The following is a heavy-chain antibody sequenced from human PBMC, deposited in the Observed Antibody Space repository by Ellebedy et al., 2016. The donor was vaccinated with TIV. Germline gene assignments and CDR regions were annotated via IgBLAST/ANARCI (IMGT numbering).Heavy chain of an antibody. Sequence: GESLKISCAASGSPLSRSWMSWVRQAPGKGLEWVANIHQNGREKNFVDSVKGRFSISRDNAKNSLFLKMNSLRADDTAVYYCLPHDGLGYWGQGTLVTVSS. J-gene: IGHJ4*02. CDR2: IHQNGREK. D-gene: IGHD1-1*01. V-gene: IGHV3-7*01. CDR1: GSPLSRSW. CDR3: LPHDGLGY.